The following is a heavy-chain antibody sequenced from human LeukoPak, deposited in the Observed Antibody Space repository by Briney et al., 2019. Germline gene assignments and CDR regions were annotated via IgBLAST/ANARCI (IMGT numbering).Heavy chain of an antibody. V-gene: IGHV3-30*18. CDR1: GFTFSSYG. D-gene: IGHD3-10*01. Sequence: GGSLRLSCAASGFTFSSYGMHWVRQAPGKGLEWVAVMSYDGSNKYYADSVKGRFTISRDNSKNTLYLQMNSLRAEDTAVYYCAKVWYYGSGSYYNTALDYWGQGTLVTVSS. J-gene: IGHJ4*02. CDR2: MSYDGSNK. CDR3: AKVWYYGSGSYYNTALDY.